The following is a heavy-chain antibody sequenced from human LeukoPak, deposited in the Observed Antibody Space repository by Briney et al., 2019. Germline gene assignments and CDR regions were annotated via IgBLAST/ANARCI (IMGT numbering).Heavy chain of an antibody. Sequence: PGGSLRLSCEASGFTFIRYAMSWVRQAPGKGLEWVSTISGNGDSAYYADSVKGRFTISRDNSKNTLYLQMNSLRAEDTAVYYCARVVDYGDYYHDYWGQGTLVTVSS. CDR3: ARVVDYGDYYHDY. V-gene: IGHV3-23*01. CDR1: GFTFIRYA. D-gene: IGHD4-17*01. CDR2: ISGNGDSA. J-gene: IGHJ4*02.